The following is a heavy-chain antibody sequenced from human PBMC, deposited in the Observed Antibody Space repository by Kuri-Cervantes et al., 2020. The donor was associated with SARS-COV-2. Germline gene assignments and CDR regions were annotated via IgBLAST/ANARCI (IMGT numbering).Heavy chain of an antibody. CDR1: GFTFGDYA. CDR3: ARDKSYGFWREPFDY. D-gene: IGHD3/OR15-3a*01. CDR2: ISGSGSNT. J-gene: IGHJ4*02. V-gene: IGHV3-23*01. Sequence: GESLKISCVGSGFTFGDYAKSWVRQSPGKGLEWVSAISGSGSNTYYADSVKGRFIISRDNSKNTLYLQMDSLRADDTAVYFCARDKSYGFWREPFDYWGQGTPVTVSS.